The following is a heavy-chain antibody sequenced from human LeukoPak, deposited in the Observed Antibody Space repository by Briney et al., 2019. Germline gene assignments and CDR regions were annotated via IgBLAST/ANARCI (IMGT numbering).Heavy chain of an antibody. J-gene: IGHJ3*02. V-gene: IGHV3-23*01. CDR1: GFPFSSNG. Sequence: GGPLKFSGAASGFPFSSNGRHWVGQAPGKGLEWVSTITASGGSTYYAGSVKGRFTISRDNSKNTLYMQMNSPRAEDTAVYYCAKGLGKWNDGSDALDIWGQGTMVTVSS. CDR2: ITASGGST. CDR3: AKGLGKWNDGSDALDI. D-gene: IGHD1-1*01.